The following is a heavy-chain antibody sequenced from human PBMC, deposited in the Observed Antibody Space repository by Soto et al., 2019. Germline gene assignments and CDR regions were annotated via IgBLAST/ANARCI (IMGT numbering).Heavy chain of an antibody. CDR2: IYWDDDK. CDR3: ARRWELLKSIDY. Sequence: QITLKESGPTLVKPTQTLTLTCTFSGFSLSTSGEGVGWIRQPQGKALEWLALIYWDDDKRYSPSLKRRLTISKHTSKNQVVLTMTNMDPMDTATYYGARRWELLKSIDYWGQGSLVSVSS. D-gene: IGHD1-26*01. CDR1: GFSLSTSGEG. V-gene: IGHV2-5*02. J-gene: IGHJ4*02.